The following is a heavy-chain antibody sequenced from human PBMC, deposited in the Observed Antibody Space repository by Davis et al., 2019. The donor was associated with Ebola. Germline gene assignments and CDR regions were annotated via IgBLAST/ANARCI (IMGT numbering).Heavy chain of an antibody. CDR2: ISGDGTVT. J-gene: IGHJ6*04. CDR1: GFTFGTYW. D-gene: IGHD2-8*01. V-gene: IGHV3-74*01. Sequence: PGGSLRLSCAASGFTFGTYWIHWVRQAPGKGLVWVSIISGDGTVTRHADSVKGRFTISRDNAKNTLFLQMNSLRAEDTAMYYCARDQGMQMDVWGKGTTVTVSS. CDR3: ARDQGMQMDV.